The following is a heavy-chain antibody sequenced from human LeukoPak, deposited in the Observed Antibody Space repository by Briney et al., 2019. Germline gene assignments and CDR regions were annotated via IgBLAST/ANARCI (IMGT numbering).Heavy chain of an antibody. Sequence: SETLSLTCAVYGGSFSGYYWSWIRQPPGKGLEGIGEINHSGRTNYNPSLKSGVTISVDTSKNQFSLKLSSVTAADTAVYYCAGHQPYYYDNSGSEPFDYWGQGTLVTVSS. CDR1: GGSFSGYY. V-gene: IGHV4-34*01. J-gene: IGHJ4*02. CDR2: INHSGRT. D-gene: IGHD3-22*01. CDR3: AGHQPYYYDNSGSEPFDY.